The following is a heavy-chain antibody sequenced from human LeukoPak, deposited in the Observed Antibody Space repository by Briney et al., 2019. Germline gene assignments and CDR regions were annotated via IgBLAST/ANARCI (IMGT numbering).Heavy chain of an antibody. CDR1: GFTFSSYA. V-gene: IGHV3-64*01. J-gene: IGHJ6*02. D-gene: IGHD3-10*01. CDR2: ISSNGGST. Sequence: GGSLRPSCAASGFTFSSYAMHWVRQAPGKGLEYVSAISSNGGSTYYANSVKGRFTISRDNSKNTLYLQMGSLRAEDMAVYYCARGSYYGSGSYYFYYYYGMDVWGQGTTVTVSS. CDR3: ARGSYYGSGSYYFYYYYGMDV.